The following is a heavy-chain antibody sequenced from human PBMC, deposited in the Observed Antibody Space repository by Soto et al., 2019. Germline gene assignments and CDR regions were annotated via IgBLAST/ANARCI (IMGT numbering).Heavy chain of an antibody. CDR2: ISSSHTGT. J-gene: IGHJ4*02. D-gene: IGHD6-19*01. CDR1: GFTLSSYV. CDR3: ARKTRVAGYFDN. Sequence: GGSLRLSCAASGFTLSSYVMNWVRQAPGKGLEWVSTISSSHTGTYYAVSVKGRFTISRDHSNNTLYLQMHSLRAEDTAVYSCARKTRVAGYFDNWGQGTLVTVAS. V-gene: IGHV3-23*01.